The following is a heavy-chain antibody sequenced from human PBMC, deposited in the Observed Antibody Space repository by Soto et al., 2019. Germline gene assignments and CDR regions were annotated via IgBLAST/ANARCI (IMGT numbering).Heavy chain of an antibody. J-gene: IGHJ4*02. V-gene: IGHV3-33*01. D-gene: IGHD6-19*01. CDR2: IWYHGSNK. CDR1: GFTFSIYD. CDR3: ARARDPAQCLTTNFCDY. Sequence: QVQLVESGGGVVQPGRSLRLSCAASGFTFSIYDMHWVRQAPGKGLEWVAVIWYHGSNKYYADSVKGRFTISRDNSKNTLYMQMNSLRVDDTAVYYCARARDPAQCLTTNFCDYWGQGNLVTVSA.